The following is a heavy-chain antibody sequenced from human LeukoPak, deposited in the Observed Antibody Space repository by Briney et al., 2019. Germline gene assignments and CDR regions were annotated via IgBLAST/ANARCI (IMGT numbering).Heavy chain of an antibody. V-gene: IGHV1-2*02. J-gene: IGHJ6*02. CDR3: ARTPVTVIRGVIEDGMDV. CDR2: IDPNTGRT. D-gene: IGHD3-10*01. Sequence: SVKVSCKPSGYTFTDYYLHWVRQAPGQGLEWMGWIDPNTGRTNYAQNFQGRVTMTRDTSVSTAYMDLRTLGSDDTAVYYCARTPVTVIRGVIEDGMDVWGQGTTVTVSS. CDR1: GYTFTDYY.